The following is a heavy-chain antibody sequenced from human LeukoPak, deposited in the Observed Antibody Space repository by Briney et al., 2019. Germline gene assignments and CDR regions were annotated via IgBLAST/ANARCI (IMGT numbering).Heavy chain of an antibody. J-gene: IGHJ6*02. V-gene: IGHV1-18*01. CDR1: GYTFTSYG. D-gene: IGHD3-3*01. Sequence: ASVKVSCKASGYTFTSYGISWVRQAPGQGLEWMGWISAYNGNTNYAQKLQGRDTMTTDTSTSTAYMELRSLRSDDTAVYYCARDPPYYDFWSLYYGMDVWGQGTTVTVSS. CDR3: ARDPPYYDFWSLYYGMDV. CDR2: ISAYNGNT.